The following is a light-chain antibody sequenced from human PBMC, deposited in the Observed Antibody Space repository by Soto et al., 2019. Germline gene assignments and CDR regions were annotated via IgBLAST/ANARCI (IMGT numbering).Light chain of an antibody. CDR3: QSADSSGTYPAV. CDR1: ALPKQY. Sequence: SYELTQPPSVSVSPGQTARITCSGDALPKQYAYWYQQKPGQAPVLVIYKDSERPSGIPERFSGSSSGTTVTLTISGVQAADEADYYCQSADSSGTYPAVFGGGTKLTVL. J-gene: IGLJ2*01. V-gene: IGLV3-25*02. CDR2: KDS.